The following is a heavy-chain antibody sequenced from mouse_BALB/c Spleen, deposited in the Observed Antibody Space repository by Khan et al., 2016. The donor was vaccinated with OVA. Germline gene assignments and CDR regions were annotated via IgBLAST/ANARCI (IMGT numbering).Heavy chain of an antibody. V-gene: IGHV1-20*02. Sequence: VQLKQSGPELVKPGASVKISCKASGYSFTGYFMNWVMQSHGKSLEWIGRINTHIGETFYNQKLKGKATLTVDESSSTAHMELRSLASEDSAVYYCARIYRSDFDYWGQGTTLTVSS. CDR3: ARIYRSDFDY. CDR2: INTHIGET. D-gene: IGHD1-1*01. J-gene: IGHJ2*01. CDR1: GYSFTGYF.